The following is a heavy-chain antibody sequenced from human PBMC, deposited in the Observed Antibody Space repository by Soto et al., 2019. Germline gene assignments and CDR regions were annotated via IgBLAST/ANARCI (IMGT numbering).Heavy chain of an antibody. D-gene: IGHD5-18*01. CDR3: ARGLNGYLHYFDY. CDR1: GYTFTSFA. Sequence: ASVKVSCKASGYTFTSFAMHWVRQAPGQRLEWMGWINAGNGNTKYSQKFQGRVTITRDTSASTAYMELSSLRSEDTAVYYCARGLNGYLHYFDYWGQGTPVTVSS. J-gene: IGHJ4*02. CDR2: INAGNGNT. V-gene: IGHV1-3*01.